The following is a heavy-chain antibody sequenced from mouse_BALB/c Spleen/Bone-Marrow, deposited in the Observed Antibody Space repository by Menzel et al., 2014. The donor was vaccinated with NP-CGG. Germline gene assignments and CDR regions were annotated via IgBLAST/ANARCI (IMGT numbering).Heavy chain of an antibody. V-gene: IGHV1-7*01. CDR1: GYTFTSYW. CDR2: INPSTGYT. J-gene: IGHJ3*01. Sequence: QVQLQQSGAELAKPGASVNMSCKASGYTFTSYWMHWVKQRPGQGLEWIGYINPSTGYTEYNQKFKDKATLTADKSSSTAYMQLSSLTSEDAAGYYCARGYYGSSHVYWGQGTLVTVSA. D-gene: IGHD1-1*01. CDR3: ARGYYGSSHVY.